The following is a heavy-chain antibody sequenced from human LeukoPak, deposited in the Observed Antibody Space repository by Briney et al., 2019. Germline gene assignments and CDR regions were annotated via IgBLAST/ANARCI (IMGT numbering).Heavy chain of an antibody. Sequence: PGGSLRLSCAASGITFSTYGMHWVGRAPGKGREWLACLRFDGSIKYCADSVRGRFTISRDNSKNSLYLQMNSLTAEDTAVYYCATGRGGEYWGQGTLVTVSS. CDR3: ATGRGGEY. D-gene: IGHD3-16*01. J-gene: IGHJ4*02. CDR1: GITFSTYG. V-gene: IGHV3-30*02. CDR2: LRFDGSIK.